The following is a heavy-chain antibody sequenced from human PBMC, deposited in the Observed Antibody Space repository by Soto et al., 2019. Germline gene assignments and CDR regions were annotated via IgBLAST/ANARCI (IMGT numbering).Heavy chain of an antibody. CDR3: ARLYYYGSWSYSPDY. Sequence: EVQLVQSGAEVKKPGESLRISCKGSGYSFTSYWISWVRQMPGKGLEWMGRIDPSDSYTNYSPSFQGHVTISADKSINTAFLQWSSLKASDTAMYYCARLYYYGSWSYSPDYWGQGTLVTVSS. V-gene: IGHV5-10-1*01. CDR1: GYSFTSYW. D-gene: IGHD3-10*01. J-gene: IGHJ4*02. CDR2: IDPSDSYT.